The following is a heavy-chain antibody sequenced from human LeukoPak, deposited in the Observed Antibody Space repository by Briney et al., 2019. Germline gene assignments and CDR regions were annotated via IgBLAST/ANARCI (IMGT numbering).Heavy chain of an antibody. D-gene: IGHD2-2*01. CDR3: ARQSMIVVPAAPYYYYMDV. V-gene: IGHV1-69*05. J-gene: IGHJ6*03. CDR2: IIPIFGTA. Sequence: ASVKVSCKASGGTFSSYAISWVRQAPGQGLEWMGGIIPIFGTANYAQKFQGRVTITTDESTSTAYMELSSLRSEDTAVYYCARQSMIVVPAAPYYYYMDVWGKGTTVTVSS. CDR1: GGTFSSYA.